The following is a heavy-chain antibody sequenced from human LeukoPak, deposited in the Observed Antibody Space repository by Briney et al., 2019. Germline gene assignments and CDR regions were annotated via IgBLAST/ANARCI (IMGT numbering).Heavy chain of an antibody. J-gene: IGHJ6*02. CDR3: ARDSQSRRYGMDV. D-gene: IGHD6-13*01. CDR1: GFTFSSYS. Sequence: PGGSLRLSCAASGFTFSSYSMNWVRQAPGKGLEWASYISSSSSTIYYADSVKGRFTISRDNAKNSLYLQMNSLRAEDTAVYYCARDSQSRRYGMDVWGQGTTVTVSS. V-gene: IGHV3-48*01. CDR2: ISSSSSTI.